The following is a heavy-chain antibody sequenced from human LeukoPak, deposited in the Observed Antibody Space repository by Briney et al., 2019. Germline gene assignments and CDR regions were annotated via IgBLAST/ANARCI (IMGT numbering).Heavy chain of an antibody. D-gene: IGHD1-26*01. CDR2: ISYDGSNK. CDR3: AREGGARDSGSYLFDC. CDR1: GFTFSSYA. V-gene: IGHV3-30*04. J-gene: IGHJ4*02. Sequence: GGSLRFSCAASGFTFSSYAMHWVRQAPGKGLEWVAVISYDGSNKYYADSVKGRFTISRDNSKNTLYLQMNSLRAEDTAVYYCAREGGARDSGSYLFDCWGQGTLVTVSS.